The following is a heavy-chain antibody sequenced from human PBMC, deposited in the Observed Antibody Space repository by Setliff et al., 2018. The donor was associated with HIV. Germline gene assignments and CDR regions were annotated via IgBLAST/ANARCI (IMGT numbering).Heavy chain of an antibody. CDR2: LYYTGRA. CDR3: ARDGYNYKKGTSYMDV. CDR1: GGSINNYF. Sequence: LSLTCTVSGGSINNYFWSWIRQPPGKGLEWLGCLYYTGRANYNPSLKSRLTVSVDTSKNQFSLKLSSVTAADTAVYYCARDGYNYKKGTSYMDVWGKGTTVTVSS. V-gene: IGHV4-59*01. J-gene: IGHJ6*03. D-gene: IGHD5-12*01.